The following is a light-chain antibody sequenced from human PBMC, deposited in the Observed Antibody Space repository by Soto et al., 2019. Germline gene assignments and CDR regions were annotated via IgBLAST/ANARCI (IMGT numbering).Light chain of an antibody. V-gene: IGKV1-5*03. CDR3: QQYFDFAET. Sequence: DIRMTQSPSTLSASVGDRVTITCRASQSISSWLAWYQQSPGQAPKLLIYKASILENGAPSRFSGSESGTEFTLTINSLQPDDFATYYCQQYFDFAETFGQGTKVDI. J-gene: IGKJ1*01. CDR2: KAS. CDR1: QSISSW.